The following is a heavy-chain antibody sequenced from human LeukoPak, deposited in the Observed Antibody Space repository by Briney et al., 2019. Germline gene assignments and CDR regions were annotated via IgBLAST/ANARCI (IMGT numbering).Heavy chain of an antibody. V-gene: IGHV3-7*01. Sequence: GGSLRLSCAASGFTFNSYWMSWVRQAPGKGLEWVATIKQDGSEKYYVDSVKGRFTISRDNARNSLYLQMNSLRAEDTAVYYCARGYCDGGSCYDYWGQGTLVTVSS. J-gene: IGHJ4*02. D-gene: IGHD2-15*01. CDR1: GFTFNSYW. CDR3: ARGYCDGGSCYDY. CDR2: IKQDGSEK.